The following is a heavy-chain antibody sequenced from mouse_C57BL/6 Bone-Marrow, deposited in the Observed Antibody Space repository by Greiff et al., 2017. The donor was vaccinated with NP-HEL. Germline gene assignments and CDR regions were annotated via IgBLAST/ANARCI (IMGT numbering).Heavy chain of an antibody. CDR3: AKNYGSRPHWYFDV. V-gene: IGHV2-5*01. CDR1: GFSLTSYG. CDR2: IWRGGST. D-gene: IGHD1-1*01. J-gene: IGHJ1*03. Sequence: QVQLKQSGPGLVQPSQSLSITCTVSGFSLTSYGVHWVRQSPGKGLEWLGVIWRGGSTAYNAAFMSRLSITKDNSKSQVFFKMNSLQADDTAIYYCAKNYGSRPHWYFDVWGTGTTVTVSS.